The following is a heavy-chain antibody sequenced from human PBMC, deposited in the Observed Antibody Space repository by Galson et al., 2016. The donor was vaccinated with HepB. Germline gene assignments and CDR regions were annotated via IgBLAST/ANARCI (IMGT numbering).Heavy chain of an antibody. CDR1: GFTFSNYW. J-gene: IGHJ3*01. V-gene: IGHV3-7*01. CDR2: IKEDGSEK. Sequence: SLRLSCAASGFTFSNYWMTWVRQAPGKGLEWVANIKEDGSEKHYVGFVKGRFTVSRDHGKSSLYLQLSSLRAEDTAMYYCARVAETSYSDVLDVWGQGTMVIVSS. CDR3: ARVAETSYSDVLDV. D-gene: IGHD2-21*01.